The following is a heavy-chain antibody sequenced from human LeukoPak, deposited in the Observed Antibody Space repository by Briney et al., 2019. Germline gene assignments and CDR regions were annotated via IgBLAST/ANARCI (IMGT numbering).Heavy chain of an antibody. D-gene: IGHD3-22*01. CDR3: ARAASSSGYSLDYYYGMDV. CDR2: ISAYNGNT. V-gene: IGHV1-18*04. CDR1: GYTFTGYY. Sequence: ASVKVSCKASGYTFTGYYMHWVRQAPGQGLEWMGWISAYNGNTNYAQKLQGRVTMTTDTSTSTAYMELRSLRSDDTAVYYCARAASSSGYSLDYYYGMDVRGQGTTVTVSS. J-gene: IGHJ6*02.